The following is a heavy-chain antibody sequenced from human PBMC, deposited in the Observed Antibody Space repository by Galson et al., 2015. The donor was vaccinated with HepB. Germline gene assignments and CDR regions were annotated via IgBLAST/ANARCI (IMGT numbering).Heavy chain of an antibody. J-gene: IGHJ4*02. D-gene: IGHD3-16*02. CDR2: ISYDGSDK. CDR1: GFTFSSYA. Sequence: SLRLSCAASGFTFSSYAMHWVRQAPGKGLEWVAVISYDGSDKYYADSVKGRFTISRDNSKNTLYLQMNSLRAEDTAVYYCARGGGVRLGELSPFDYWGQGTLVTVSS. CDR3: ARGGGVRLGELSPFDY. V-gene: IGHV3-30-3*01.